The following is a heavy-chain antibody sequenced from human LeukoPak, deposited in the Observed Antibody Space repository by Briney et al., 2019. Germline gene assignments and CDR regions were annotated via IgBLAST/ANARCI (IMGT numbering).Heavy chain of an antibody. Sequence: GGSLRLSCAASGFTFSSYAMHWVRQAPGKGLEWVAVISYDGSNKYYADSVKGRFTISRDNSENTLYLQMNSLRAEDAAVYYCARVPSTTVATFDYWGQGTLVTVSS. D-gene: IGHD4-23*01. CDR3: ARVPSTTVATFDY. V-gene: IGHV3-30*17. CDR2: ISYDGSNK. CDR1: GFTFSSYA. J-gene: IGHJ4*02.